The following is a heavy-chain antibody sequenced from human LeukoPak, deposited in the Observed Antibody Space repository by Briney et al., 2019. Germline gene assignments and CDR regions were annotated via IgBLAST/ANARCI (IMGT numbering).Heavy chain of an antibody. CDR3: ARDLGQYYDTSDNWFDP. Sequence: GGSLRLSCAASGFTFSSYWMSWVRQAPGKGLEWVANIKQDGSEKYYVDSLKGRFTISRDNAKSTLNLQMNSLRAEDTAVYYCARDLGQYYDTSDNWFDPWGQGTLVTVSS. J-gene: IGHJ5*02. V-gene: IGHV3-7*01. CDR2: IKQDGSEK. CDR1: GFTFSSYW. D-gene: IGHD3-22*01.